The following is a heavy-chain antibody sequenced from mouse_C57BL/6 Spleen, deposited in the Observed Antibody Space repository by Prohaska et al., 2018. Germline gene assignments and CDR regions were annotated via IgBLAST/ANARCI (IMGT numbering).Heavy chain of an antibody. D-gene: IGHD2-1*01. CDR1: GFTFSGFW. V-gene: IGHV11-2*01. Sequence: EVQLLETGGGLVQPGGSRGLSCEGPGFTFSGFWMSWVRQTPGKTLEWIGDINSDCSAINYAPSIKDRFTIFRDNDKSTLYLQMSNVRSEDTATYFCMRYGNYWYFDVWGTGTTVTVSS. CDR3: MRYGNYWYFDV. CDR2: INSDCSAI. J-gene: IGHJ1*03.